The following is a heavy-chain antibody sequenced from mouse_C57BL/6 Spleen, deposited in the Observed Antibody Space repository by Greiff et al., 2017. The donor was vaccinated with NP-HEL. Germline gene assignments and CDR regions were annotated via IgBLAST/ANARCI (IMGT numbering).Heavy chain of an antibody. D-gene: IGHD3-2*02. CDR1: GFTFTDYY. V-gene: IGHV7-3*01. CDR3: ARYETAQATGWFAY. Sequence: EVQLVESGGGLVQPGGSLSLSCAASGFTFTDYYMSWVRQPPGKALEWLGFISNKANGYTTEYSASVKGRFTISRDNSQCILYLQMNALRAEDSATYYDARYETAQATGWFAYWGQGTLVTVSA. CDR2: ISNKANGYTT. J-gene: IGHJ3*01.